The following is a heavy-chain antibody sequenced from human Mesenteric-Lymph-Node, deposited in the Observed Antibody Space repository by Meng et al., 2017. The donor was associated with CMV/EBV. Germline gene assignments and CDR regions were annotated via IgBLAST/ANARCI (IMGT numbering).Heavy chain of an antibody. J-gene: IGHJ4*02. CDR1: GGSFIGYY. CDR2: INHSGST. D-gene: IGHD4-23*01. CDR3: ARHQRWLKAEGGFNY. Sequence: GAGVVKHPGALSTASAIYGGSFIGYYWSWIGQPPWKGRDWIVGINHSGSTNYNPSLKIQVTITVDTTKNQCSLKLSSGTVTDTAVYYCARHQRWLKAEGGFNYWGQGTLVTVSS. V-gene: IGHV4-34*01.